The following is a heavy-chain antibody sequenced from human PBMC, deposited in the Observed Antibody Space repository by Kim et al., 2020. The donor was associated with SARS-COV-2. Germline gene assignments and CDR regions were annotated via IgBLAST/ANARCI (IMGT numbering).Heavy chain of an antibody. CDR2: IYHSGST. CDR3: ARVSSGYYHYYFDY. Sequence: SETLSLTCTVSGYSISSGYYWGWIRQPPEKGLDWIGSIYHSGSTYYSPSLKSRVTISVDTSKNQFSLKLSSVTAADTAVYYCARVSSGYYHYYFDYWGQGTLVTVSS. V-gene: IGHV4-38-2*02. D-gene: IGHD3-22*01. CDR1: GYSISSGYY. J-gene: IGHJ4*02.